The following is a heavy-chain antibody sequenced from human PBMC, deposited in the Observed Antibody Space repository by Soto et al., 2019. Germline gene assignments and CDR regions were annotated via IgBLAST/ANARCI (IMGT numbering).Heavy chain of an antibody. Sequence: QVQLVQSGAEVKKPGSSVKVSCKASGGTFSSYAISWVRQAPGQGLEWMGGIIPIFGTANYAQKFQGRVTITADESTSTAYMELSSLRSEDTAVYYCASGDYDFWSGPGSGMDVWGQGTTVTVSS. J-gene: IGHJ6*02. D-gene: IGHD3-3*01. CDR1: GGTFSSYA. V-gene: IGHV1-69*12. CDR3: ASGDYDFWSGPGSGMDV. CDR2: IIPIFGTA.